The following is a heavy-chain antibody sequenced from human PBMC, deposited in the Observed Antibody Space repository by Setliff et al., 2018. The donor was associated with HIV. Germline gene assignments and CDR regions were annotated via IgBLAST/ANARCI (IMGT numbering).Heavy chain of an antibody. CDR2: IYYSGRT. Sequence: PSETLSLTCTVSGGSISSGDYYWSWIRQPPGKGLEWIGYIYYSGRTYYTPSLKSRVTISVDTSKTQFSLKLSSVTAADTAVYYCARANPGYDSSGYYSGDVDYWGQGTLVTVSS. J-gene: IGHJ4*02. CDR3: ARANPGYDSSGYYSGDVDY. V-gene: IGHV4-30-4*08. CDR1: GGSISSGDYY. D-gene: IGHD3-22*01.